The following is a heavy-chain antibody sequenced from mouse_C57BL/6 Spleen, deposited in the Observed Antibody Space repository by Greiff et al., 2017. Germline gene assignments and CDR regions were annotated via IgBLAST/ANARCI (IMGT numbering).Heavy chain of an antibody. D-gene: IGHD2-4*01. CDR2: IYPGSGNT. V-gene: IGHV1-76*01. CDR3: ARFYDYDRGSWFAY. J-gene: IGHJ3*01. Sequence: VHLVESGAELVRPGASVKLSCKASGYTFTDYYINWVKQRPGQGLEWIARIYPGSGNTYYNEKFKGKATLTAEKSSSTAYMQLSSLTSEDSAVYFCARFYDYDRGSWFAYWGQGTLVTVSA. CDR1: GYTFTDYY.